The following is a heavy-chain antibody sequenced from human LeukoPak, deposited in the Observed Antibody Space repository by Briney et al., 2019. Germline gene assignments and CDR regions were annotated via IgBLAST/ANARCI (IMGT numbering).Heavy chain of an antibody. CDR1: GDSVSSNSAA. Sequence: SQTLSLTCAISGDSVSSNSAAWNWIRQSPSRGLEWLGRTYYRSKWYNDYAVSVKSRITINPDTSKNQFSLQLNSVTPEDTAVYYCARDGGIRGSWLQYYFDYWGQGTLVTVSS. CDR3: ARDGGIRGSWLQYYFDY. D-gene: IGHD5-18*01. V-gene: IGHV6-1*01. CDR2: TYYRSKWYN. J-gene: IGHJ4*02.